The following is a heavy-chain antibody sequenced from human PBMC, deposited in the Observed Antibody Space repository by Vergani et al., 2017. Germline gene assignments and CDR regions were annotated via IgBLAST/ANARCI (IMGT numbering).Heavy chain of an antibody. V-gene: IGHV4-39*01. Sequence: QLQLQESGPGLVKPSETLSLTCTVSGDSISSSSYYWGWLRQPPGKGLEWIGSIYYSGNTYYNPSLKSRVTISVDTSKNHFSLKLNSVTAADTAVYYCARHLRWELLSAFDIWGQGTMVTVSS. CDR1: GDSISSSSYY. CDR2: IYYSGNT. D-gene: IGHD1-26*01. J-gene: IGHJ3*02. CDR3: ARHLRWELLSAFDI.